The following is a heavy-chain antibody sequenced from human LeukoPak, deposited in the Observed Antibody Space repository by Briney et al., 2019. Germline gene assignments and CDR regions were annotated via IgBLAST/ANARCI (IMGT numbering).Heavy chain of an antibody. Sequence: PSQTLSLTCTVSGGSISSGGYFWNWIRQPPGKGLEWIGYIYHSGSTYYNPSLKSRVTISVDRSKNQFSLKLSSVTAADTAVYYCARYGSSLFDYWGQGTLVTVSS. CDR3: ARYGSSLFDY. J-gene: IGHJ4*02. CDR1: GGSISSGGYF. V-gene: IGHV4-30-2*01. CDR2: IYHSGST. D-gene: IGHD3-10*01.